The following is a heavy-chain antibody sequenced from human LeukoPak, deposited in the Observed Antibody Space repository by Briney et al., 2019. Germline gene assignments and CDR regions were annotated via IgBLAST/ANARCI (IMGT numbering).Heavy chain of an antibody. V-gene: IGHV1-8*01. J-gene: IGHJ4*02. D-gene: IGHD3-10*01. CDR1: GYTFTSYD. CDR2: MNPNSGNT. Sequence: ASVKVSCKASGYTFTSYDINWVRQATGQGLEWMGWMNPNSGNTGYAQKFQGRVTMTRNTSISTAYMELSSLRSEDTAVYYCARGVYGSGSYHYWGQGTLVTVSS. CDR3: ARGVYGSGSYHY.